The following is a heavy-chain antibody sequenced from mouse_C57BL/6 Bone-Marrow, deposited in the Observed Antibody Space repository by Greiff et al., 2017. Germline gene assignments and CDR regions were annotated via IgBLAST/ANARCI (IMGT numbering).Heavy chain of an antibody. Sequence: QGPMQQSGPELVKPGASVKISCKASGYAFSSSWMNWVKQRPGKGLEWIGRIYPGDGDTNYNGKFKGKATLTADKSSSTAYMQLSSLTSEDSAVYFCARDYYGSSYYFDYRGQGTTLTVSS. CDR3: ARDYYGSSYYFDY. D-gene: IGHD1-1*01. J-gene: IGHJ2*01. CDR1: GYAFSSSW. CDR2: IYPGDGDT. V-gene: IGHV1-82*01.